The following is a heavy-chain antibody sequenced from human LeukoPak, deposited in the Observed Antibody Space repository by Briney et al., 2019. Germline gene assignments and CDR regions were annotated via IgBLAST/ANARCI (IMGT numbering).Heavy chain of an antibody. J-gene: IGHJ5*02. CDR3: AGDSSGWSGWFDP. V-gene: IGHV4-59*01. CDR1: GVSISTYS. D-gene: IGHD6-19*01. Sequence: SETLSLTCTVSGVSISTYSWSWIRQSPGKALEWIGYIYYSGTTNYNPSLKSRLTISVDTSKNQFSLKLSSVTAADTAVYYCAGDSSGWSGWFDPWGQGTLVTVSS. CDR2: IYYSGTT.